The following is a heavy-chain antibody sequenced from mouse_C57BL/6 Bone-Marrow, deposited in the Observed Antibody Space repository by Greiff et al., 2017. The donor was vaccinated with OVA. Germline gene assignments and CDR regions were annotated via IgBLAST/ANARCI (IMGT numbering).Heavy chain of an antibody. CDR2: IDPSDSYT. D-gene: IGHD2-3*01. CDR1: GYTFTSYW. J-gene: IGHJ3*01. CDR3: AREGYDPFAY. Sequence: VQLQQPGAELVMPGASVKLSCKASGYTFTSYWMHWVKQRPGQGLEWIGEIDPSDSYTNYNQKFKGKSTLTVDKSSSTAYMQLSSLTSEDSAVYYCAREGYDPFAYWGQVTLVTVSA. V-gene: IGHV1-69*01.